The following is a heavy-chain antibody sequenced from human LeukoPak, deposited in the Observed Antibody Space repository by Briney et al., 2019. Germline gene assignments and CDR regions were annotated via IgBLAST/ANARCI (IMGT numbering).Heavy chain of an antibody. J-gene: IGHJ4*02. CDR3: ARDRAWNYFDY. CDR1: GFTFSSYS. V-gene: IGHV3-48*01. D-gene: IGHD3-3*01. Sequence: PGGSLRFSCAASGFTFSSYSMNWVRQAPGKGLEWVSYISSSSSTIYYADSVKGRFTISRDNSKNTLYLQMDSLRAEDTAVYYCARDRAWNYFDYWGQGTLVTVSS. CDR2: ISSSSSTI.